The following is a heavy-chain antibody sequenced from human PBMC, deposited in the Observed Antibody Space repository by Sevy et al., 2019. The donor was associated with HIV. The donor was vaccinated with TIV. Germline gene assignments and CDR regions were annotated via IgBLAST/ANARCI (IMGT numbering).Heavy chain of an antibody. CDR3: ARASGGDKLDYYGMDV. J-gene: IGHJ6*02. CDR2: IYHSGTT. V-gene: IGHV4-38-2*01. D-gene: IGHD2-21*02. Sequence: SETLSLTCAVSGYSISSGYYWGWIRQSPGKGLEWIGNIYHSGTTYYNPSLKSRVTISVDTSKNQFSLKLRSVTATGTAVYYCARASGGDKLDYYGMDVWGQGTTVTVSS. CDR1: GYSISSGYY.